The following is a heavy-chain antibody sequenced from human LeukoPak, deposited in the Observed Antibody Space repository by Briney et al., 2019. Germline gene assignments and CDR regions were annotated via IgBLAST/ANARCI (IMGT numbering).Heavy chain of an antibody. V-gene: IGHV4-59*08. CDR1: GGSISSYY. CDR2: IYYSGST. J-gene: IGHJ1*01. Sequence: SETLSLTCTVSGGSISSYYWSWIRQPPGKGLEWIGYIYYSGSTNYNPSLKSRVTISVDTSKNQFSLKLSSVTAADTAVYYCARGLGLEYFQHWGQGTLVTVSS. D-gene: IGHD3-10*01. CDR3: ARGLGLEYFQH.